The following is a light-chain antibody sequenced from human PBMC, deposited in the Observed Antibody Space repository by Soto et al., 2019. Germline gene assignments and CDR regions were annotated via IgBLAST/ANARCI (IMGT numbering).Light chain of an antibody. CDR1: QSVSSSY. CDR2: GAS. Sequence: EIVLTQSPGTLSLSPGERATLSRRASQSVSSSYLAWYQQKPGQAPRLLIYGASSRATGIPDRFSGSGSGTDFTLTISRLEPEDFAVYYCQQYGSSFLTFGGGTKVEIK. J-gene: IGKJ4*01. CDR3: QQYGSSFLT. V-gene: IGKV3-20*01.